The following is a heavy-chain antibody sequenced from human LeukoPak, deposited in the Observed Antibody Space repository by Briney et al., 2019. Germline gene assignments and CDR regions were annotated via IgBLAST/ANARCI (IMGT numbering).Heavy chain of an antibody. V-gene: IGHV1-69*13. CDR2: IIPIFGTA. J-gene: IGHJ4*02. CDR3: ARDAWELKSAYGY. Sequence: SVKVSCKASGGTFSSYAISWVRQAPGQGLEWMGGIIPIFGTANYAQKFQGRVTITADESTSTAYMELRSLRSDDTAVYYCARDAWELKSAYGYWGQGTLVTVSS. CDR1: GGTFSSYA. D-gene: IGHD1-26*01.